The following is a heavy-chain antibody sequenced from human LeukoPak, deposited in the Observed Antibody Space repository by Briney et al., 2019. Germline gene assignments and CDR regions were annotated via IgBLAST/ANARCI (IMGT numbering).Heavy chain of an antibody. CDR3: AKDPRGGAVAVLFFEF. CDR2: ISFRGTIT. Sequence: GGSLRLSCAASGFTFNNYAIGWVRQAPRKGLEWVSGISFRGTITYYADSVKGRFTISRDNSKNTLYLQMSSLRAEDTAIYYCAKDPRGGAVAVLFFEFWGQGTPVTVSS. D-gene: IGHD6-19*01. J-gene: IGHJ4*02. CDR1: GFTFNNYA. V-gene: IGHV3-23*01.